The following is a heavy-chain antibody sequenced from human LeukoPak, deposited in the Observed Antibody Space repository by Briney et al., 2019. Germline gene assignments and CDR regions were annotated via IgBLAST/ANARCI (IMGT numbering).Heavy chain of an antibody. V-gene: IGHV4-39*01. CDR2: IYYSGST. Sequence: SETLSLTCTVSGGSISSSSYYWGWIRQPPGKGLEWIGSIYYSGSTYYNPSLKSRVTISVDTSTNQFSLKLSSVTAADTAAYYCARHMTVTYDAFDIWGQGTMVTVSS. CDR1: GGSISSSSYY. J-gene: IGHJ3*02. D-gene: IGHD3-22*01. CDR3: ARHMTVTYDAFDI.